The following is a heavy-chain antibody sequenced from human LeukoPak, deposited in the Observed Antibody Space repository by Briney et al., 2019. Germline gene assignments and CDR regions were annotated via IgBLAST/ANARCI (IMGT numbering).Heavy chain of an antibody. CDR2: ISGSGSTV. Sequence: GGSLRLSCAASGFTFSDYYMSWIRQAPGKGLEWVSNISGSGSTVYYAASVRGRFTISRDNAKNSLFLQMNSLRAEDTAVYYCARDRGNSDPGDWFDSWGQGTLVTVSS. CDR3: ARDRGNSDPGDWFDS. V-gene: IGHV3-11*01. J-gene: IGHJ5*01. CDR1: GFTFSDYY. D-gene: IGHD4-23*01.